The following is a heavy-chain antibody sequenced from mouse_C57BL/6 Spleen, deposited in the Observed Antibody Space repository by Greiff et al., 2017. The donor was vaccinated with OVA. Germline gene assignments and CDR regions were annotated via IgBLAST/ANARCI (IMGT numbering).Heavy chain of an antibody. CDR1: GYTFTDYY. CDR2: INPNNGGT. J-gene: IGHJ2*01. CDR3: ASTPQAFGDY. D-gene: IGHD3-2*02. V-gene: IGHV1-26*01. Sequence: EVQLKQSGPELVKPGASVKISCKASGYTFTDYYMNWVKQSHGKSLEWIGDINPNNGGTSYNQKFKGKATLTVDKSSSTAYMELRSLTSEDSAVYYCASTPQAFGDYWGQGTTLTVSS.